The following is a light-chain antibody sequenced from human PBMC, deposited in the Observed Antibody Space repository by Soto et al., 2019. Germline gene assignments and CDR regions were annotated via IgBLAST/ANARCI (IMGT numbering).Light chain of an antibody. Sequence: QSVPIQPASVSGSPGQSVTISCIGTSSDVAIYNLVSWYQQYPGKAPKLILYEVSKWPSGNSHRFSGSKSGNTASLTISGLQAEDEADYYCCSFAGSRTWVFGGGTKLTVL. V-gene: IGLV2-23*02. CDR2: EVS. CDR1: SSDVAIYNL. J-gene: IGLJ3*02. CDR3: CSFAGSRTWV.